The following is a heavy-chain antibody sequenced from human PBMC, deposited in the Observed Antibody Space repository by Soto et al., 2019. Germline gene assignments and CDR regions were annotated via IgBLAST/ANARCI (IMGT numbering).Heavy chain of an antibody. Sequence: PSETLSLTCTVSGGSISSGGYYWGWIRQPPGKGLEWIGSIYYSGSTYYNPSLKSRVTISVDTSKNQFSLKLSSVTAADTAVYYCARHSGSYLSFDYWGQGTLVTVSS. CDR1: GGSISSGGYY. CDR3: ARHSGSYLSFDY. J-gene: IGHJ4*02. V-gene: IGHV4-39*01. D-gene: IGHD1-26*01. CDR2: IYYSGST.